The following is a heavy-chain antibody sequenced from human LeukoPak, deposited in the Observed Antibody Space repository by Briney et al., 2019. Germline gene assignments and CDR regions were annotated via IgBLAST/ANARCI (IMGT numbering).Heavy chain of an antibody. Sequence: GGSLRLSCAASRFTFIFYAMHWVRQAPGKGLEYVSSISSDGGSTYYANSVKGRFTISRDNSKNTLYLQMGSLRAEDMAVYYCARDGVLSTGGYNGYFDYWGQGTLVTVSS. V-gene: IGHV3-64*01. D-gene: IGHD2-8*02. CDR1: RFTFIFYA. CDR2: ISSDGGST. CDR3: ARDGVLSTGGYNGYFDY. J-gene: IGHJ4*02.